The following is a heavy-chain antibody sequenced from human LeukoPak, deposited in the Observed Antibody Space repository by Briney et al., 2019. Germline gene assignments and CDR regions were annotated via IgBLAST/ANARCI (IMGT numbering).Heavy chain of an antibody. CDR1: RGSITSGNYY. CDR2: VYNNGST. J-gene: IGHJ4*02. D-gene: IGHD6-6*01. V-gene: IGHV4-61*02. Sequence: SVSRGSITSGNYYWSWIRQPAGKGLEWVGRVYNNGSTNYSPSLTSRVTISLDTSKNQFSLKLNSVTAADTAVYYCARLSSIAAGNFFDYWGQGTLVTVSS. CDR3: ARLSSIAAGNFFDY.